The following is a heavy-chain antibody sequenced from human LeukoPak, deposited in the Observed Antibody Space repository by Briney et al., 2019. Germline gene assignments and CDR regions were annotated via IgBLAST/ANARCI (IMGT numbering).Heavy chain of an antibody. J-gene: IGHJ4*02. CDR1: GGSISSYY. CDR3: ARDRDYSNTFDY. D-gene: IGHD4-11*01. CDR2: IYTSGST. V-gene: IGHV4-4*07. Sequence: SETLSLTCTVSGGSISSYYWSWIRQPAGKGLEWIGRIYTSGSTNYNPSLKSRVTMSVDTSKNQFSLKLSSVTAADTAVYYCARDRDYSNTFDYWSQGTLVTVSS.